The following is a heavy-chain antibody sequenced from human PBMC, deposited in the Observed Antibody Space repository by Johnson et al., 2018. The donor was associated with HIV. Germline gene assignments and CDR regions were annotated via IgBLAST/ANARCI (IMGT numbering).Heavy chain of an antibody. V-gene: IGHV3-23*04. CDR3: ARAPEVWELRHPGTFDV. CDR1: GFTFSSYA. D-gene: IGHD3-3*01. CDR2: ISGSGGST. J-gene: IGHJ3*01. Sequence: VQLVEYGGGLVQPGGSLRLSCAASGFTFSSYAMSWVRQAPGKGLEWVSAISGSGGSTYYADSVKGRFTISRDNSKNTLFLQMNSLRAEDTAVYYCARAPEVWELRHPGTFDVWGQGTLVTVSS.